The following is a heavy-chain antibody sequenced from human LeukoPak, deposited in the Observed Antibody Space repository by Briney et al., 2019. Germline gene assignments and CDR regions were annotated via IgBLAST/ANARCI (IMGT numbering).Heavy chain of an antibody. J-gene: IGHJ3*02. CDR1: GFGFSNAW. CDR2: IKSKTDGGTT. Sequence: GGSLRLSCAASGFGFSNAWMSWVRQAPGKGLEWVGRIKSKTDGGTTDYAAPVKGRFTISRDDSKNTLYLQMNSLKTEDTAVYYCVYYYGSGSYSDAFDIWGQGTMVTVSS. D-gene: IGHD3-10*01. V-gene: IGHV3-15*01. CDR3: VYYYGSGSYSDAFDI.